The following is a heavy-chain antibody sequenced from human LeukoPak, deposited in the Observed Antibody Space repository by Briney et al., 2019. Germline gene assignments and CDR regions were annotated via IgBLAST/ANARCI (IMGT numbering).Heavy chain of an antibody. V-gene: IGHV4-34*01. CDR1: GGSFSGYY. CDR2: INHSGST. Sequence: SETLSLTCAVYGGSFSGYYWSWIRQPPGKGLEWIGEINHSGSTNYNPSLKSRVTISVDTSKNQFSLKLSSVTAADAAVYYCARGLKFYGSGSYYTFNYFDYWGQGTLVTVSS. CDR3: ARGLKFYGSGSYYTFNYFDY. J-gene: IGHJ4*02. D-gene: IGHD3-10*01.